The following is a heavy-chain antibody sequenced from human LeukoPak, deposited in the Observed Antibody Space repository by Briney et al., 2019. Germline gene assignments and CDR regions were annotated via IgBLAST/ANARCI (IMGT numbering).Heavy chain of an antibody. Sequence: ASVKVSCKASGYSFTGYYMHWVRQAPGQGLEWMGWINPHSGCTSYAQKFQGRVTLTTDTSITTGYMELSRLRSDDTAVYYCARPYCTITTCYLDSWGQGTLVTVSS. D-gene: IGHD2-2*01. J-gene: IGHJ4*02. CDR3: ARPYCTITTCYLDS. CDR1: GYSFTGYY. CDR2: INPHSGCT. V-gene: IGHV1-2*02.